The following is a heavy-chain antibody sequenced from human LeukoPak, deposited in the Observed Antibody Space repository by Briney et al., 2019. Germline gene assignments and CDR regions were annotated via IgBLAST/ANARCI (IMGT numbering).Heavy chain of an antibody. J-gene: IGHJ4*02. V-gene: IGHV3-23*01. D-gene: IGHD5-18*01. Sequence: PGGSLRLSCVASGFTFSSYGMSWVRQAPGKGLEWVSGISGSGGSTYYADSVKGRFTISRDNSKNTLYLQMNSLRAEDTAIYYCAKGFRQGAWIQLWFDYWGQGTLVTVSS. CDR1: GFTFSSYG. CDR2: ISGSGGST. CDR3: AKGFRQGAWIQLWFDY.